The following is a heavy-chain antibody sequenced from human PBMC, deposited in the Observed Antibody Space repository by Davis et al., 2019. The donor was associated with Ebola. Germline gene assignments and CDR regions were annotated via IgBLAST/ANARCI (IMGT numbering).Heavy chain of an antibody. CDR3: ARHDFHNSGYPFDY. CDR1: GGSISSSHW. CDR2: ISHSGTT. D-gene: IGHD6-19*01. J-gene: IGHJ4*02. V-gene: IGHV4-4*01. Sequence: GSLRLSCAVSGGSISSSHWWSWVRQVPGKGLDWIGEISHSGTTNYNPSLKSRVTISVDKSMNQFSLILRSVTATDTAVYFCARHDFHNSGYPFDYWGQGTLVTVSS.